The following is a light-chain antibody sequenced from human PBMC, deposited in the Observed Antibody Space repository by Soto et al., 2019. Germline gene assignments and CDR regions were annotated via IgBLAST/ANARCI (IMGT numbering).Light chain of an antibody. J-gene: IGLJ1*01. CDR3: CSYAGSYTYV. CDR2: EVS. V-gene: IGLV2-11*01. Sequence: QSALTQPRSVSGSPGQSVTISCTGTSSDVGGYKYVSWYQQHPGKAPKLIIYEVSKWPSGVPDRFYGSRSGNTASLTISGLQAEDEADYDCCSYAGSYTYVFGSGTKLTVL. CDR1: SSDVGGYKY.